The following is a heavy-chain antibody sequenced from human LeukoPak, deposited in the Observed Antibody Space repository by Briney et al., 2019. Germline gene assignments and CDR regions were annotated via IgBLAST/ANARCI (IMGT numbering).Heavy chain of an antibody. CDR2: IKQDGSEK. V-gene: IGHV3-7*04. CDR1: GFTFSSYW. D-gene: IGHD1-26*01. Sequence: GGSLRLSCAASGFTFSSYWMSWVRQAPGKGLEWVANIKQDGSEKYYVDSVKGRFTISRDNAKNSLYLQMNSLRAEDTAVYYCARVSGSYPPGYAFDIWGQGTMVTVSS. J-gene: IGHJ3*02. CDR3: ARVSGSYPPGYAFDI.